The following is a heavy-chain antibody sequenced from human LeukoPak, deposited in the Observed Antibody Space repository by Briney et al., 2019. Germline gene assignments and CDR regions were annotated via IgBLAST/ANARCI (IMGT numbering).Heavy chain of an antibody. CDR2: IYSGGTT. Sequence: GGSLRLSCAASGFTVSSSYMSWVRQAPGKGLEWVSVIYSGGTTYYADSVKGRFTISRDTSKNTLYLQMNSLRAEDTAVYYCAKTYYYDNNVYYFFDYWGQGTLVTVSS. CDR1: GFTVSSSY. CDR3: AKTYYYDNNVYYFFDY. D-gene: IGHD3-22*01. V-gene: IGHV3-66*01. J-gene: IGHJ4*02.